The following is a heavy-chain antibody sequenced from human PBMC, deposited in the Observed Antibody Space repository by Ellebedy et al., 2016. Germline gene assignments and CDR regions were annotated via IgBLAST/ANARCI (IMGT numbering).Heavy chain of an antibody. D-gene: IGHD1-1*01. CDR1: GFTFSSYN. CDR2: ISSGSSSI. CDR3: ARDNVQDGTNNGMDV. J-gene: IGHJ6*02. Sequence: GGSLRLSXAASGFTFSSYNINWVRQAPGKGLEWVSSISSGSSSIYYADSVKGRFTISRDNANNSLYLQMNGLRAEDTAVYYCARDNVQDGTNNGMDVWGPGTTVTVSS. V-gene: IGHV3-21*01.